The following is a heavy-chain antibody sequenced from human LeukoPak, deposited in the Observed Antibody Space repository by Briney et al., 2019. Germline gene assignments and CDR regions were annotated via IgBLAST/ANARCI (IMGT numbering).Heavy chain of an antibody. Sequence: GGSLRLSCAASGFSFSSYWMFWVRQGPGKGLGWVSRINTDGSSTSYADSVKRRFTISRDNAKNTLYLQMNSLRAEDTAVYYCTTPTEVVGREYWGQGTLVTVSS. J-gene: IGHJ4*02. CDR3: TTPTEVVGREY. D-gene: IGHD2-15*01. CDR1: GFSFSSYW. CDR2: INTDGSST. V-gene: IGHV3-74*01.